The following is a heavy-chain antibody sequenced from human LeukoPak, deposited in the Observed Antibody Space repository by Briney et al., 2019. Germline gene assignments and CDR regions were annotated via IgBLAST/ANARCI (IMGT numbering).Heavy chain of an antibody. V-gene: IGHV3-15*01. CDR3: TTDTYYDFWSGYMYYFDY. CDR2: IKSKTDGGTT. D-gene: IGHD3-3*01. CDR1: GFTFSNAW. Sequence: GGSLRLSCAASGFTFSNAWMSWVRQAPGKGLEWVGRIKSKTDGGTTDYAAPVKGRFTISRDDSKNTLYLQMNSLKTEDTAVYYCTTDTYYDFWSGYMYYFDYWGQGTLVTVSS. J-gene: IGHJ4*02.